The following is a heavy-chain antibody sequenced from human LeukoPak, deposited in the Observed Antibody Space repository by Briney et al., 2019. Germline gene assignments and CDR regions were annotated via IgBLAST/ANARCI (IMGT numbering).Heavy chain of an antibody. Sequence: KTGESLKISCKGSGYSFTTYWIGWVRQMPGKGLEWMGIIYPGDSDTRYSPSFQGQVTISADKSISTAYLQWSSLKASDTAMYYCARLWQQLGTWYNWFDPWGQGTLVTVSS. CDR1: GYSFTTYW. D-gene: IGHD6-13*01. J-gene: IGHJ5*02. V-gene: IGHV5-51*01. CDR2: IYPGDSDT. CDR3: ARLWQQLGTWYNWFDP.